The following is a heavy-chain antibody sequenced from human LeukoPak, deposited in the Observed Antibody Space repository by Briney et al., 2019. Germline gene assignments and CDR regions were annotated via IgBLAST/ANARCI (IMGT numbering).Heavy chain of an antibody. D-gene: IGHD2-15*01. Sequence: SETLSLTCTVSGDPISPYYWSWIRQSPGKGLEWIGYIYYTGGTNYNPSLKSRVTISVDTSKNQFSLKLSSVTAADTAVYYCARVSSAGSDGYYLDYWGQGTLVTVSS. V-gene: IGHV4-59*01. CDR2: IYYTGGT. CDR1: GDPISPYY. J-gene: IGHJ4*02. CDR3: ARVSSAGSDGYYLDY.